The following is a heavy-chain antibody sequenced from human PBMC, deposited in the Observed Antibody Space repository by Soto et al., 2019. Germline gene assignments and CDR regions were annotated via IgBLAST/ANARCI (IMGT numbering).Heavy chain of an antibody. CDR2: IWSDGSAD. CDR1: GFTFNNYG. V-gene: IGHV3-33*01. D-gene: IGHD1-26*01. CDR3: ARNLRSGSYRPPDY. J-gene: IGHJ4*02. Sequence: SLRLSCAASGFTFNNYGMHWVRQAPGKGLEWVAVIWSDGSADYYADSVKGRFTISRDNSKNTLYLQMNSLRAEDTALYYCARNLRSGSYRPPDYWGQGTLVTVSS.